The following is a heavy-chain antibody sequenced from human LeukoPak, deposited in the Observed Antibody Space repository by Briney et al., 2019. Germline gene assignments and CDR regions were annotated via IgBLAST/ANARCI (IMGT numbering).Heavy chain of an antibody. CDR1: GFTFSSYN. D-gene: IGHD3-3*01. Sequence: PGGSLRLSCAASGFTFSSYNMNWVRQAPGKGLEWVSFISPSGGSIYYADSVKGRFIISRDNAKNSLFLQLNSLRAEDTAVYYCARARSGYYIDYWGQGALVTVSS. J-gene: IGHJ4*02. V-gene: IGHV3-48*01. CDR2: ISPSGGSI. CDR3: ARARSGYYIDY.